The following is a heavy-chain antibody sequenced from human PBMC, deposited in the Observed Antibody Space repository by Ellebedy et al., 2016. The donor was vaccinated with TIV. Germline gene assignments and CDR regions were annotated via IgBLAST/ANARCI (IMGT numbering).Heavy chain of an antibody. CDR2: IDPGDSYGSYT. CDR3: ARRAAGASTYFDL. J-gene: IGHJ4*02. Sequence: GESLKISXKTSGYSFTTYWISWVRQLPGKGLEWMARIDPGDSYGSYTRYSPSFQGHVHMSADKSVNAAYLHWSSLKPSDTAMYYCARRAAGASTYFDLWGQGAPVTVSS. D-gene: IGHD1-26*01. CDR1: GYSFTTYW. V-gene: IGHV5-10-1*01.